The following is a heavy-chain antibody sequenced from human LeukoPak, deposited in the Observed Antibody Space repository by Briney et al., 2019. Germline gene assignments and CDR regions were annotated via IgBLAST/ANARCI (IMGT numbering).Heavy chain of an antibody. D-gene: IGHD2-15*01. CDR3: ARHSGGSNSYYFDY. CDR2: IIPIFGTA. Sequence: ASVKVTCMSSGGTFSSYAISWVRQAPGQGLEWMGGIIPIFGTANYAQKFQGRVTITTDESTSTAYMELSSLRSEDTAVYYCARHSGGSNSYYFDYWGQGTLVTVSS. CDR1: GGTFSSYA. V-gene: IGHV1-69*05. J-gene: IGHJ4*02.